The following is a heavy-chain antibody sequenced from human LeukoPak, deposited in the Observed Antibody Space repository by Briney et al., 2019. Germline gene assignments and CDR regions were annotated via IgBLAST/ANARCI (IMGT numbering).Heavy chain of an antibody. Sequence: SETLSLTCTVSGGSISSGGYYWSWNRQHPGKGLEWIGYIYYSGSTYYNPSLKSRVTISVDTSKNQFSLKLSSVTAADTAVYYCARAAVRDGNWFDPWGQGTLVTVSS. CDR2: IYYSGST. V-gene: IGHV4-31*03. CDR1: GGSISSGGYY. CDR3: ARAAVRDGNWFDP. D-gene: IGHD6-13*01. J-gene: IGHJ5*02.